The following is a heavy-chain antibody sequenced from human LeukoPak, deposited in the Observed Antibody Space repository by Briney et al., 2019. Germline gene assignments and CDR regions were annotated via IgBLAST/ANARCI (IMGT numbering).Heavy chain of an antibody. D-gene: IGHD2-15*01. Sequence: PSETLSLTCAVYGGSFSGWWSWIRQPPGEGLEWIGEIHHSGGTKYNPSLRSLDTISVDTSKRQISLKMTSVTAADTAIYYCARHNGWAFDVWGQGTVVTVSS. CDR2: IHHSGGT. CDR1: GGSFSGW. J-gene: IGHJ3*01. CDR3: ARHNGWAFDV. V-gene: IGHV4-34*01.